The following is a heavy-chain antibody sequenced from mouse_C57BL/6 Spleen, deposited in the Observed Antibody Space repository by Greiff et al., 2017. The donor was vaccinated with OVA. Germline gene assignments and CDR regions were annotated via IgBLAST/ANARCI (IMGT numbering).Heavy chain of an antibody. V-gene: IGHV1-85*01. Sequence: VQLQQSGPELVKPGASVKLSCKASGYTFTSYDINWVKQRPGQGLEWIGWIYPRDGSTKYNEKFKGKATLTVDTSSSTAYMELHSLTSEDSAVYFCARLYYDYGYAMDYWGQGTSVTVSS. CDR3: ARLYYDYGYAMDY. J-gene: IGHJ4*01. CDR1: GYTFTSYD. D-gene: IGHD2-4*01. CDR2: IYPRDGST.